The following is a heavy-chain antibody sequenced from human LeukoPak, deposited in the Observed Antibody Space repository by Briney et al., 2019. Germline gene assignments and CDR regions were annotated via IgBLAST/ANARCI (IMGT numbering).Heavy chain of an antibody. CDR1: GFTFSNYA. D-gene: IGHD3-22*01. V-gene: IGHV3-23*01. CDR2: MSVSGDST. CDR3: ARISSDSISYYDH. Sequence: GGSLRLSCAASGFTFSNYAMSWVRQAPGKGLEWVSGMSVSGDSTYYADSVKGRFTISRDNSKNTLFLQMNSLRAEDTAVYYCARISSDSISYYDHWGQGTLVTVSS. J-gene: IGHJ4*02.